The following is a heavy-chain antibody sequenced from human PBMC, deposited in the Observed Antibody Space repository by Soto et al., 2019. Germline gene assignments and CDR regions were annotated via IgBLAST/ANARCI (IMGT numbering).Heavy chain of an antibody. CDR3: ASPNPQRGSGFLFDY. V-gene: IGHV1-3*01. CDR2: INAGNGNT. CDR1: GYSNSVYA. D-gene: IGHD2-21*01. Sequence: CKSAGYSNSVYAMHCGIMAKRQRLEWMGWINAGNGNTKYSQKFQGRVTITADKSTSTAYMELSSLRSEDTAVYYCASPNPQRGSGFLFDYWGQGTLVTVSS. J-gene: IGHJ4*02.